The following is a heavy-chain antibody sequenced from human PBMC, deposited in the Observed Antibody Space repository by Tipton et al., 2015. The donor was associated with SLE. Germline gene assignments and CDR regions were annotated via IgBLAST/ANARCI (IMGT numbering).Heavy chain of an antibody. CDR1: GGSISSNNYY. CDR2: IYYSGST. V-gene: IGHV4-39*07. D-gene: IGHD3-22*01. CDR3: ARGSTYYYDSTGFDL. J-gene: IGHJ2*01. Sequence: LTCTVSGGSISSNNYYWGWIRQPPGKGLEWIGSIYYSGSTNYNPSLKSRVTISVDTSKNQFSLKLSSVTAADTAVYYCARGSTYYYDSTGFDLWGRGTLVTVSS.